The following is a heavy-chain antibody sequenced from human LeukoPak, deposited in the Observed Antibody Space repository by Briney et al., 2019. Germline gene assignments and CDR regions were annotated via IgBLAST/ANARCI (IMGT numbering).Heavy chain of an antibody. D-gene: IGHD6-19*01. V-gene: IGHV3-30*04. CDR1: GFTFSSYA. Sequence: GGSLRLSCAASGFTFSSYAMHWVRQALGKGLEWVAVISYDGSNKYYADSVKGRFTISRDNSKNTLYLQMNSLRAEDTAVYYCARSLYGSGWYHYSDYWGQGTLVTVSS. J-gene: IGHJ4*02. CDR3: ARSLYGSGWYHYSDY. CDR2: ISYDGSNK.